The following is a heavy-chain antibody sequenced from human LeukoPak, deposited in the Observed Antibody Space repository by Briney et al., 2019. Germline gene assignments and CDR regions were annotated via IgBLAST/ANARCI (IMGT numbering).Heavy chain of an antibody. CDR2: ISYDGSNK. D-gene: IGHD5-24*01. Sequence: GGSLRLSCAASGFTFSSYAMHWVRQAPGKGLEWVAVISYDGSNKYYADSVKGRFTISRDNSKNTLYLQMNSLRAEDTAVYYCARAGRDGYNYERGIFDYWGQGTLVTVSS. V-gene: IGHV3-30-3*01. CDR1: GFTFSSYA. J-gene: IGHJ4*02. CDR3: ARAGRDGYNYERGIFDY.